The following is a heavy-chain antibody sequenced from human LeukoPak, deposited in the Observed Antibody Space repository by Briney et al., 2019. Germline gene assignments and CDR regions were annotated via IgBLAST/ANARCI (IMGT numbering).Heavy chain of an antibody. CDR1: VGSITSDY. CDR3: ARLSDSDSSGYYWGFEY. Sequence: SETLSLTCMVPVGSITSDYWSWIRQPPGKGLECVGYIYYSGKTNYNPSLKSRVTISVDPSKNQFSLKLSSMAAADTAVYYCARLSDSDSSGYYWGFEYWGQGTLVTVSS. V-gene: IGHV4-59*08. J-gene: IGHJ4*02. CDR2: IYYSGKT. D-gene: IGHD3-22*01.